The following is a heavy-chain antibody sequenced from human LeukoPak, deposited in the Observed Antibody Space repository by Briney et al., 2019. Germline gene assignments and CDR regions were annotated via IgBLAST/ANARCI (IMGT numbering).Heavy chain of an antibody. CDR3: ARARGGDCYDY. D-gene: IGHD2-21*01. CDR1: GFTFSSYA. V-gene: IGHV3-23*01. Sequence: PGGSLRLSCAASGFTFSSYAMTWVRQAPGKGLEWVSSISISGAGTFDADSAKGRFTISRDNSKNTLYLQMNSLRADDTAVYYCARARGGDCYDYWGQGTLVTVSS. J-gene: IGHJ4*02. CDR2: ISISGAGT.